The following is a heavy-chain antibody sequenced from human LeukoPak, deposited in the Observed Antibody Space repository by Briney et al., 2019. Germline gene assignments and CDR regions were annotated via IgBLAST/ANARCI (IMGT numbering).Heavy chain of an antibody. CDR1: GFTFTSYA. Sequence: GSLRLSCAASGFTFTSYAMSRVRQAPGKGLEWVSAISGSGGSTYYADSVKGRFTISRDNSKNTLYLQMNSLRAEDTAVYYCASHLDTAIGIFDYWGQGTLVTVSS. V-gene: IGHV3-23*01. CDR3: ASHLDTAIGIFDY. D-gene: IGHD5-18*01. CDR2: ISGSGGST. J-gene: IGHJ4*02.